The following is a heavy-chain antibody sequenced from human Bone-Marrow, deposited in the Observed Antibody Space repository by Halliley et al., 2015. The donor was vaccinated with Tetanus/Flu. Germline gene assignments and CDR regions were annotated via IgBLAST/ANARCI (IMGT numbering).Heavy chain of an antibody. Sequence: QLVQSGAEVKKPGASEKVSCKASGYTFTDYGITWVRQTPGQGLEWVGWISAYTGNTKNAQKDQGRVTMTTDKSTRTAYMESRSLRSDDTAVYYCARGGFWWIEIEFRTDVWGRGPTVSVSS. V-gene: IGHV1-18*01. J-gene: IGHJ6*02. CDR2: ISAYTGNT. D-gene: IGHD2-21*01. CDR3: ARGGFWWIEIEFRTDV. CDR1: GYTFTDYG.